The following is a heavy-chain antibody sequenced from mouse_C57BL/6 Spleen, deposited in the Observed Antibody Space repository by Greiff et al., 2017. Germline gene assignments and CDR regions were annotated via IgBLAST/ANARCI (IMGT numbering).Heavy chain of an antibody. Sequence: QVQLQQSDAELVKPGASVKISCKVSGYTFTDHTIHWMKQRPEKGLEWIGYIYPRDGSTKSNAKFKGKATLTADKSSSTAYIQLNILPSEDSAVYFCARIPYYGYFDFWGQGTTLTVSS. CDR3: ARIPYYGYFDF. CDR1: GYTFTDHT. CDR2: IYPRDGST. D-gene: IGHD2-10*01. J-gene: IGHJ2*01. V-gene: IGHV1-78*01.